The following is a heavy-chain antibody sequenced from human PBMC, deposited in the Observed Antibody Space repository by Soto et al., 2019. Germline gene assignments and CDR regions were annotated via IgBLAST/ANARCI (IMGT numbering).Heavy chain of an antibody. CDR2: IYYSGST. CDR3: ARGNCGGDCYTAGSFDY. D-gene: IGHD2-21*02. CDR1: GGSISSGAYY. V-gene: IGHV4-31*03. J-gene: IGHJ4*02. Sequence: QVQLRESGPGLVKPSQTLSLTCTVSGGSISSGAYYWGWIRQHPGKGLEWIGYIYYSGSTYYNPSLESRVTLSVDTSENQFSLKLSSVTAADTAVYYCARGNCGGDCYTAGSFDYWGQGTLVTVSS.